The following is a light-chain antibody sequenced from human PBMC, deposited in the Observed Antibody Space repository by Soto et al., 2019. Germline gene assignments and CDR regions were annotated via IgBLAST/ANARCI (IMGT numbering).Light chain of an antibody. CDR2: DTS. V-gene: IGKV3D-20*02. Sequence: EIVLTQSPDTLSLSPGERATLSCRASQSVPNSRLAWYQQKPGQAPSLVIYDTSIRATGIPDRFSGSGSGTDFSLTISSLEPEDFAVYYCQQRSNWPPITFGQGTRLEI. CDR1: QSVPNSR. J-gene: IGKJ5*01. CDR3: QQRSNWPPIT.